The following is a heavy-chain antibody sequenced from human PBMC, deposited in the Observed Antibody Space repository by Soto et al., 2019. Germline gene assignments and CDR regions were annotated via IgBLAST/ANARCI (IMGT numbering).Heavy chain of an antibody. CDR3: ASEGYSGYDYVD. CDR1: GFTFSSYS. D-gene: IGHD5-12*01. V-gene: IGHV3-48*02. CDR2: ISSSSTI. J-gene: IGHJ4*02. Sequence: GGSLRLSCAASGFTFSSYSMNWVRQAPGKGLEWVSYISSSSTIYYADSVKGRFTISRDNAKNSLYLQMNSLRDEDTAVYYCASEGYSGYDYVDWGQGTLVTVSS.